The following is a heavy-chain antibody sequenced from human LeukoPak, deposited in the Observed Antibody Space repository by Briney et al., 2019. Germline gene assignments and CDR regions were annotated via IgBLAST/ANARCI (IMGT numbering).Heavy chain of an antibody. D-gene: IGHD2-21*02. CDR1: GFSFSTYV. CDR2: VGGNGRHT. CDR3: AKIGHIVVVTAENWFDP. J-gene: IGHJ5*02. V-gene: IGHV3-23*01. Sequence: GGSLRLSCAASGFSFSTYVMSWVRQPPGKGLEWVSSVGGNGRHTHNADSVKGRFAISRDNSKNTLFLQMNSLRVEDTAVYYCAKIGHIVVVTAENWFDPWGQGTLVTVSS.